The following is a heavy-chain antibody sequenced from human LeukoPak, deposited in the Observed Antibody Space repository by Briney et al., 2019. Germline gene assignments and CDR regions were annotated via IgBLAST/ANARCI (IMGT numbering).Heavy chain of an antibody. CDR2: IGGSDGRT. Sequence: PGGSLRLSCAASGFTFDNYRMSWVRQAPGEGLEWVSLIGGSDGRTRYADSVKGRFTISRDNSKNTLYLEMNSLRAEDTAVYYCAKDSSSYDWGYMDVWGKGTTVTISS. V-gene: IGHV3-23*01. J-gene: IGHJ6*03. CDR1: GFTFDNYR. CDR3: AKDSSSYDWGYMDV. D-gene: IGHD3-22*01.